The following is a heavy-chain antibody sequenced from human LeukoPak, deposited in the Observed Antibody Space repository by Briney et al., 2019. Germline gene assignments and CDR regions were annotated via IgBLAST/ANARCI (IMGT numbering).Heavy chain of an antibody. Sequence: SETLSLTCTVSGGSISSYYWSWIRQPPGKGLEWIAYISDIGSINYNPSLKSRVTISLDTSKNQFSLKLSSVTAADTAVYYCARGPYCSSTSCYSRYYYYGMDVWGQGTTVTVSS. J-gene: IGHJ6*02. CDR1: GGSISSYY. CDR3: ARGPYCSSTSCYSRYYYYGMDV. V-gene: IGHV4-59*12. CDR2: ISDIGSI. D-gene: IGHD2-2*01.